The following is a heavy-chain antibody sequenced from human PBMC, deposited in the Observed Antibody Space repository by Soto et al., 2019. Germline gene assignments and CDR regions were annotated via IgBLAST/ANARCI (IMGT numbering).Heavy chain of an antibody. J-gene: IGHJ4*01. CDR3: ARASYGSRWGDYFDY. Sequence: PGGSPRLSCVASGFSLKGAWMNWVRQAPGKGLEWVSVIYSGGNTYYADSVKGRFTISRDSSKNTLSLQMNSLRAEDTAVYYCARASYGSRWGDYFDYWTQRTPVPVSS. CDR1: GFSLKGAW. V-gene: IGHV3-66*01. CDR2: IYSGGNT. D-gene: IGHD3-10*01.